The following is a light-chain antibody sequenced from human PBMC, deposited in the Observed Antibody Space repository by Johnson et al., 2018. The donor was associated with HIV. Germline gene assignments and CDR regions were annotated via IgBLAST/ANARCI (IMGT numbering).Light chain of an antibody. J-gene: IGLJ1*01. CDR2: DNN. CDR3: GTWDSSLRTGF. CDR1: SSNIGNNY. Sequence: QSVLTQPPSVSAAPGQKVTISCSGSSSNIGNNYVSWYQQLPRTAPKLLIYDNNKRPSGIPDRFSGSKSGTSATLGITGLQTGDEADYYGGTWDSSLRTGFFGTGTKVTVL. V-gene: IGLV1-51*01.